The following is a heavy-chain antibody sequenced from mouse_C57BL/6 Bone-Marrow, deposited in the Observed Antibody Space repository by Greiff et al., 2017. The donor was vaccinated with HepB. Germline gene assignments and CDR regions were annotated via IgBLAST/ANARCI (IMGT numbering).Heavy chain of an antibody. V-gene: IGHV14-4*01. J-gene: IGHJ1*03. Sequence: EVQLQQSGAELVRPGASVKLSCTASGFNFKDDYMHWVKQRPEQGLEWIGWIDPENGDTEYASKFQGKATITADTSSNTAYLQLSSLTSEDAAVYYCTTRRVKADYWYFDVWGTGTTVTVAS. CDR3: TTRRVKADYWYFDV. D-gene: IGHD2-2*01. CDR2: IDPENGDT. CDR1: GFNFKDDY.